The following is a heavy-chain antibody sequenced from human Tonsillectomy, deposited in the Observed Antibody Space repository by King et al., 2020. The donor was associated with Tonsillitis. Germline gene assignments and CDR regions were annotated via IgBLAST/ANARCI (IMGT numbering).Heavy chain of an antibody. CDR3: AKSTYSSGLGPFDI. V-gene: IGHV3-30*18. CDR2: ISYDGTFK. CDR1: AFTFSSSG. Sequence: VQLVESGGGVVQPGRSLRLSCAASAFTFSSSGMHWVRQAPGKGLEWVAVISYDGTFKDYGDSVKGRFTVSRDNSKNALYLQLNSLRVEDTAVYYCAKSTYSSGLGPFDIWGQGTVVTVSS. D-gene: IGHD1-26*01. J-gene: IGHJ3*02.